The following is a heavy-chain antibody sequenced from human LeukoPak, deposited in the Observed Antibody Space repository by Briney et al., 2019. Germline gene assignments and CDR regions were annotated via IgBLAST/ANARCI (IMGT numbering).Heavy chain of an antibody. V-gene: IGHV3-33*05. Sequence: GRSLRLSCAASGFIFSNYGIHWVRQAPGKGLEWVAFISYDGSNKHYADSVRGRFTISRDSSKNTLYLQMNSLRAEDTAVYYCAKGPVSAIVGATTLDYWGQGTLVTVSS. J-gene: IGHJ4*02. CDR1: GFIFSNYG. CDR3: AKGPVSAIVGATTLDY. D-gene: IGHD1-26*01. CDR2: ISYDGSNK.